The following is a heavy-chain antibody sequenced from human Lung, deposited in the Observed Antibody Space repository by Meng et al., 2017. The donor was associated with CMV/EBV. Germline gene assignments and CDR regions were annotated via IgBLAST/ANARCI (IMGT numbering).Heavy chain of an antibody. Sequence: GESXKISCAASGFSFTEYGMHWVRQTPDKGLVWVAFIRMDESDKFYGASVKGRFTISRDMSRKTLFLQMNSLRTDDTGVYYCAKDDPVVAIWGQGTLVTVSS. D-gene: IGHD4-23*01. J-gene: IGHJ4*02. CDR1: GFSFTEYG. V-gene: IGHV3-30*02. CDR2: IRMDESDK. CDR3: AKDDPVVAI.